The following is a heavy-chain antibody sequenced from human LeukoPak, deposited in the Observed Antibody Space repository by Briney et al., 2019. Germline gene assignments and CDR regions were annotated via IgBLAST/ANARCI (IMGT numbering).Heavy chain of an antibody. V-gene: IGHV3-23*01. CDR2: ISSSGGST. CDR1: GFTFSSYA. D-gene: IGHD1-14*01. CDR3: AKATGYYYYYGMVV. J-gene: IGHJ6*02. Sequence: GGPLRLSCAASGFTFSSYAMSWVRQAPGKGLEWVSAISSSGGSTYYADSVKGRFTISRDNSKNTLYLQMNSLRVEDTAVYYCAKATGYYYYYGMVVWGQGTTVTVSS.